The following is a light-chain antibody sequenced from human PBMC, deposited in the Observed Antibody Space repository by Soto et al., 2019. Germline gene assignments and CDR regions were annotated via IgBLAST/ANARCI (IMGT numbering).Light chain of an antibody. CDR2: GAS. Sequence: IVMTQSPATLSVSPGERVTLSCRVSQSVDSNFAWYQQRPGQAPRLLIYGASNRATGIPDRFSGSGSGTDFTLTISRLEPEDFAVYYCQQYGRSLLTFGGGTKVDIK. V-gene: IGKV3-20*01. J-gene: IGKJ4*01. CDR3: QQYGRSLLT. CDR1: QSVDSN.